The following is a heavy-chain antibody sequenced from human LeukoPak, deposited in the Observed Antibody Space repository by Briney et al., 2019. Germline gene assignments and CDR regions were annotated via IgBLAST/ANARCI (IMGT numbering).Heavy chain of an antibody. D-gene: IGHD3-10*01. CDR3: ARGVWAMVRGVTIFDY. Sequence: ASVKVSCKASGGTFSSYAISWLRQAPGQGLEWMGGIIPIFGTANYAQKFQGRVTITADESTSTAYMKLSSLRSEDTAVYYCARGVWAMVRGVTIFDYWGQGTLVTVSS. J-gene: IGHJ4*02. V-gene: IGHV1-69*13. CDR1: GGTFSSYA. CDR2: IIPIFGTA.